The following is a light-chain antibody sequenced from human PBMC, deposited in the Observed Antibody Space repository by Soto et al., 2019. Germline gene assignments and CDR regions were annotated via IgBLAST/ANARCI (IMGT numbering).Light chain of an antibody. J-gene: IGKJ3*01. CDR1: QSISSW. CDR3: QQYNGYSL. CDR2: KAS. Sequence: DIQMTQSPSTLSASVGDRVTITCRASQSISSWLAWYQQKPGKAPKLLIYKASSLESGVPSRFSGSGSGTEFTLTISSLQPDDFATYYCQQYNGYSLFGPGTKVDIK. V-gene: IGKV1-5*03.